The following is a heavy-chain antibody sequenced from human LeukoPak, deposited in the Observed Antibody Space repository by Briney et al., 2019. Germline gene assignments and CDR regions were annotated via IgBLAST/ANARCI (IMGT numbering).Heavy chain of an antibody. Sequence: SETLSLTCTVSGGSISSSSYYWGWIRQPPGKGLEWIGSIYYSGSTFYNPSLKSRVTISVDTSKNQFSLKLSSVTAADTAVYYCASNTATVFYYWGQGALVTVSS. J-gene: IGHJ4*02. CDR2: IYYSGST. CDR3: ASNTATVFYY. CDR1: GGSISSSSYY. D-gene: IGHD2-21*02. V-gene: IGHV4-39*07.